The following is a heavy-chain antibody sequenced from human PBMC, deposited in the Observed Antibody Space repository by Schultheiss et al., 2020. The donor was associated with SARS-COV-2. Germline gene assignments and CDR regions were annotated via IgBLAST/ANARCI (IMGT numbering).Heavy chain of an antibody. CDR2: IDWDDDK. D-gene: IGHD7-27*01. CDR1: GFSLSISGMC. J-gene: IGHJ2*01. V-gene: IGHV2-70*01. Sequence: SGPTLVKPTQTLTLTCTFSGFSLSISGMCVTWIRQPPGKALEWLALIDWDDDKYYSTSLKTRLTISKDTSKNQVVLTMTNMDPVDTATYYCARMLWGSWYFDLWGRGTLVTGSS. CDR3: ARMLWGSWYFDL.